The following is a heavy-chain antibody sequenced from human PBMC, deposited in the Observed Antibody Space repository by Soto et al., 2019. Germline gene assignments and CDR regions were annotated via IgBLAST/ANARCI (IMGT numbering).Heavy chain of an antibody. CDR1: GYTLTELS. CDR2: FDPEDGET. J-gene: IGHJ4*02. V-gene: IGHV1-24*01. Sequence: ASVKVSCKVSGYTLTELSMHWVRQAPGKGLEWMGGFDPEDGETIYAQKFQGRVTMTEDTSTDTAYMELSSLRSEDTAVYYCATDGQYCTNGVCPFDYWCQGTLVTVSS. D-gene: IGHD2-8*01. CDR3: ATDGQYCTNGVCPFDY.